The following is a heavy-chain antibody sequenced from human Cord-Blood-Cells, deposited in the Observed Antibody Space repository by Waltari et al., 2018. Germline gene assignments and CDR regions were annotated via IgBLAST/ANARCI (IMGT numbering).Heavy chain of an antibody. J-gene: IGHJ4*02. CDR1: YS. CDR3: ARGGGYCSSTSCYYFDY. V-gene: IGHV3-21*01. D-gene: IGHD2-2*01. Sequence: YSMNWVRQAPGKGLEWVSSISSSSSYIYYADSVKGRFTISRDNAKNSLYLQMNSLRAEDTAVYYCARGGGYCSSTSCYYFDYWGQGTLVTVSS. CDR2: ISSSSSYI.